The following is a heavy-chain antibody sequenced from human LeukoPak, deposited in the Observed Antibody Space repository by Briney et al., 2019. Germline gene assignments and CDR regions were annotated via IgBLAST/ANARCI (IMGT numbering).Heavy chain of an antibody. CDR3: ARASYGYYYYYMDV. J-gene: IGHJ6*03. CDR2: IYSSGST. Sequence: SETLSLTCTVSGGSISSSSYYWSWIRQPAGKGLEWIGRIYSSGSTNYNPSLKSRVTMSVDMSKNQFSLKLSSVTAADTAVYYCARASYGYYYYYMDVWGKGTTVTVSS. CDR1: GGSISSSSYY. V-gene: IGHV4-61*02. D-gene: IGHD5-18*01.